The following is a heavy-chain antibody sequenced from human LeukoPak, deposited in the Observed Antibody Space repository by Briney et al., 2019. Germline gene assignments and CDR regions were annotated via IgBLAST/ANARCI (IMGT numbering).Heavy chain of an antibody. CDR1: GYTFTGYY. CDR3: ARATVGRELGY. V-gene: IGHV1-2*02. D-gene: IGHD1-26*01. Sequence: ASVKVSCKASGYTFTGYYMHWVRQAPGQGLEWMGWINPNSGDTNYAQNFQDRVTMTRDTSISTAYMELSSLRSDDTAVYYCARATVGRELGYWGQGTLLTVSS. J-gene: IGHJ4*02. CDR2: INPNSGDT.